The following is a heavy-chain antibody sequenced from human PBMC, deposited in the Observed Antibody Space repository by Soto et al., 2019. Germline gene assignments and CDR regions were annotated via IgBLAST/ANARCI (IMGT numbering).Heavy chain of an antibody. D-gene: IGHD6-19*01. J-gene: IGHJ4*02. CDR1: GFTFSSYA. CDR3: ARDPLAVTGSFVDY. V-gene: IGHV3-30*04. Sequence: GSLRLSCAASGFTFSSYAMHWVRQAPGKGLEWLAVISYDGREKYYADSAKGRFTISRDSSKNTACLQMNSLRAEDTAVYYCARDPLAVTGSFVDYWGQGTLVTVSS. CDR2: ISYDGREK.